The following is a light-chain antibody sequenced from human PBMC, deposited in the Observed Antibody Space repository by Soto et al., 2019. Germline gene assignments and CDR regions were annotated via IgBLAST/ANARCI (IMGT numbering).Light chain of an antibody. J-gene: IGKJ1*01. CDR3: QQHYNTPCT. CDR2: TAF. V-gene: IGKV1-39*01. CDR1: QRLSTY. Sequence: DIQLTQAPSSLSASVGDRITITCRASQRLSTYLNWYKQKPGKAPELVIYTAFSLESGVPSRVSGSGSGTDFTLTISSLQPEDLATYYCQQHYNTPCTFGQGTKVEIK.